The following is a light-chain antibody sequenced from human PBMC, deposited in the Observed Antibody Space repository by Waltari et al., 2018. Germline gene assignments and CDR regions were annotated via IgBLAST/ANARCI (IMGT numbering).Light chain of an antibody. CDR2: AAS. V-gene: IGKV1-NL1*01. Sequence: DIQMTQSPSSQSASVGDRVTITCRARQYISDSLAWYQQKPGKAPKLLLSAASRLKSGVPPRFSGSASGTVYTLTISSLQPDDFATYYCQQYYFTPYTFGQGTKLEIK. CDR3: QQYYFTPYT. J-gene: IGKJ2*01. CDR1: QYISDS.